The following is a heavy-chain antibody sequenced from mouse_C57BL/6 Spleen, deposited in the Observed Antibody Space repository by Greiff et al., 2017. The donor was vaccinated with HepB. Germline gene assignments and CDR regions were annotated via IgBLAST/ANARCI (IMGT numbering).Heavy chain of an antibody. V-gene: IGHV1-19*01. J-gene: IGHJ3*01. Sequence: EVKLVESGPVLVKPGASVKMSCKASGYTFTDYYMNWVKQSHGKSLEWIGVINPYNGGTSYNQKFKGKATLTVDKSSSTAYMELNSLTSEDSAVYYCARSITTVVDRAWFAYWGQGTLVTVSA. CDR3: ARSITTVVDRAWFAY. CDR1: GYTFTDYY. CDR2: INPYNGGT. D-gene: IGHD1-1*01.